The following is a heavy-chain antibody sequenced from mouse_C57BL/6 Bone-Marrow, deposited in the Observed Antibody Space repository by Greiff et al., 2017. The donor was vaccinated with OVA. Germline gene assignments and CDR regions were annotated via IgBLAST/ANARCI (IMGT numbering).Heavy chain of an antibody. V-gene: IGHV7-3*01. Sequence: EVQLVESGGGLVQPGGSLSLSCAASGFTFTDYYMSWVRQPPGKALEWLGFIRNKANGYSTESSASVQGRFTISSDNSHSILYIQMNALRADDSATYYCARYSRIDYGNYWYFDVWGTGTTVTVSS. CDR1: GFTFTDYY. D-gene: IGHD2-1*01. CDR3: ARYSRIDYGNYWYFDV. CDR2: IRNKANGYST. J-gene: IGHJ1*03.